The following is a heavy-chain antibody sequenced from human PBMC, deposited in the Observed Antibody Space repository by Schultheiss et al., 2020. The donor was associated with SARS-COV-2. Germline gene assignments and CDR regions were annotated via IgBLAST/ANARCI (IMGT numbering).Heavy chain of an antibody. CDR2: ISGSGGTT. V-gene: IGHV3-23*01. Sequence: GGSLRLSCAASGFTFSNAWMSWVRQAPGKGLEWVSAISGSGGTTFYADSVKGRFTISRDNSKNTLYLQMNSLRADDTAVYYCADLTSHRFDPWGQGTLVTVSS. D-gene: IGHD3-9*01. CDR1: GFTFSNAW. CDR3: ADLTSHRFDP. J-gene: IGHJ5*02.